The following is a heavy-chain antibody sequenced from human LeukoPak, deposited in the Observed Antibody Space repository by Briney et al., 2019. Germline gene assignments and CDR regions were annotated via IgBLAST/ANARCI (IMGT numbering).Heavy chain of an antibody. J-gene: IGHJ6*02. CDR3: ARGRGYCSSTSCYARLPYYYYGMDV. CDR1: GYTFTDYY. D-gene: IGHD2-2*01. CDR2: INPNSGGT. Sequence: ASVKVSCKASGYTFTDYYMHWVRQAPGQGLEWMGWINPNSGGTNYAQKFQGRVTMTRDTSISTAYMELSRLRSDDTAVYYCARGRGYCSSTSCYARLPYYYYGMDVWGQGTTVTVSS. V-gene: IGHV1-2*02.